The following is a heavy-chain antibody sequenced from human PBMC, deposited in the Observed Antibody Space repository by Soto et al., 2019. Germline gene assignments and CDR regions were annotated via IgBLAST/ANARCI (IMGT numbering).Heavy chain of an antibody. V-gene: IGHV4-4*02. CDR3: AREIVTAGGNNYFDP. CDR1: GGTVASSHC. CDR2: VYHTGDT. Sequence: SETLSLTCVVSGGTVASSHCWSLVRQSPGRGLEWIGNVYHTGDTNFNPSLQSRVTFSVDKSNNQFSLRLTSVTAADTAVYFCAREIVTAGGNNYFDPWGPGTLVTAPQ. J-gene: IGHJ5*02. D-gene: IGHD2-21*02.